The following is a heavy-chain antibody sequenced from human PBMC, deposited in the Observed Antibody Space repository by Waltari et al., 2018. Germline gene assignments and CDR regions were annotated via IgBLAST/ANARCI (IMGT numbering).Heavy chain of an antibody. CDR3: ARDPHQIAVAHWFDP. D-gene: IGHD2-2*01. CDR2: ISGSGSII. CDR1: EFTFSVYE. V-gene: IGHV3-48*03. J-gene: IGHJ5*02. Sequence: EVQLVESGGGLVQPGGSLRLSCTASEFTFSVYEMNWVRQAPGKGLEWVSYISGSGSIIDYADSVKGRFTISRDNAKNSLYLQMNNLRAEDTAVYYCARDPHQIAVAHWFDPWGQGTLVTVSS.